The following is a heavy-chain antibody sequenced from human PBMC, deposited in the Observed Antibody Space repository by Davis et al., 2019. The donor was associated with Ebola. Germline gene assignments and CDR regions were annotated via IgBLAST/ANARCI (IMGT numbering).Heavy chain of an antibody. Sequence: ESLKISCAVYGGAFTGYYWSWVRQAPGKGLEWIGEINNSGRTNYNPSLKSRVTISVDASKKQFSLKLNSVTAADTAVYYCARTYYYGSGSYYREPFDYWGQGTLVTVSS. V-gene: IGHV4-34*01. CDR2: INNSGRT. D-gene: IGHD3-10*01. J-gene: IGHJ4*02. CDR3: ARTYYYGSGSYYREPFDY. CDR1: GGAFTGYY.